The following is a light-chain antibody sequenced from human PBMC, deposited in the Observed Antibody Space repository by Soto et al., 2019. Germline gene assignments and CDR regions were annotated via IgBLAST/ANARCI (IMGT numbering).Light chain of an antibody. CDR2: EVR. CDR3: SSYTTSSTRV. Sequence: QSVLTQPASVSGSPGQPITISCTGTSSDVGAYDFVSWYQQHPDKAPKLMIYEVRNRPSGVSNRFSVSKSVNTATLTISGLQAEDEADYYCSSYTTSSTRVFGTGTKVTVL. V-gene: IGLV2-14*03. J-gene: IGLJ1*01. CDR1: SSDVGAYDF.